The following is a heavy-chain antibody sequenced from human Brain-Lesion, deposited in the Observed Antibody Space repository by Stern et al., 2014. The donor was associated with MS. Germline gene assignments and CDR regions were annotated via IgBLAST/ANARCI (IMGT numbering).Heavy chain of an antibody. D-gene: IGHD2-2*01. V-gene: IGHV4-30-2*01. CDR3: ARGRSRVHPPHDP. CDR1: GYSITTAAFS. CDR2: MYCGGGT. J-gene: IGHJ5*02. Sequence: QVQLQESGSGLVKPSQTLSLTCTVSGYSITTAAFSWTWIRQAPGKGPEWLGYMYCGGGTLYNPSLRSRVNISVDQSKNQAFLKLHPVPAADTAVYSGARGRSRVHPPHDPWGQGTLVTVTS.